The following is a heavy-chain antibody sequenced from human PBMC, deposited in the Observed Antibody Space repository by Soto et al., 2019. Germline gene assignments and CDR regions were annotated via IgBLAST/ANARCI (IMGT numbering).Heavy chain of an antibody. V-gene: IGHV4-59*01. J-gene: IGHJ4*02. Sequence: QVQLQESGPGLVKPSETLSLTCTVSGGSIGDYYWSWIRQPPGKGLEWVGYIYYSGSTTYNPSLTSRVTMSVDTSKNQFSLTLSSVTAADTAVYYCARGPHCSGSNCYLHPFNYWGQGTLATVSS. D-gene: IGHD1-26*01. CDR2: IYYSGST. CDR3: ARGPHCSGSNCYLHPFNY. CDR1: GGSIGDYY.